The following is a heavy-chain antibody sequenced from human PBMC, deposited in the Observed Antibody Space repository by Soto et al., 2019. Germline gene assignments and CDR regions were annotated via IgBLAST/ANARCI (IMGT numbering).Heavy chain of an antibody. D-gene: IGHD3-10*01. V-gene: IGHV3-9*01. CDR3: AKDTDPGEVLDVSYFDH. CDR2: ISWNSGNI. CDR1: GFVFDDYA. J-gene: IGHJ4*02. Sequence: DVQLVESGGGLVQPGRSLRLSCEASGFVFDDYAMHWVRQPPGKGLEWVSSISWNSGNIGYADSMKGRFTISRDNAKNSLYLQMNSLGTDDTAVYYCAKDTDPGEVLDVSYFDHWGRGTLVTVSS.